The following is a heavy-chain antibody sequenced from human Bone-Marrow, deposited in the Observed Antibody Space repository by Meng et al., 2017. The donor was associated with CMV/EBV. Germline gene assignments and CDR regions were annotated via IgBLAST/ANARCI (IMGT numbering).Heavy chain of an antibody. J-gene: IGHJ3*02. CDR1: GDSFNNYG. CDR3: ARVRVRYQLLYYDFDI. CDR2: IIPIFAMT. D-gene: IGHD3-9*01. Sequence: SVKVSCKGSGDSFNNYGINWVRQAPGQGLEWMGGIIPIFAMTNYAQKFQGRVTITAERSTNTAYMELNSLRSEDTAVYYCARVRVRYQLLYYDFDIWGQGTMVTVSS. V-gene: IGHV1-69*10.